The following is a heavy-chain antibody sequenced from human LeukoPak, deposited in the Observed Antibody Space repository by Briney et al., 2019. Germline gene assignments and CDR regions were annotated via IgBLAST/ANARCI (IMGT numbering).Heavy chain of an antibody. CDR1: GFTFSNVW. CDR3: TPGLGDY. D-gene: IGHD3-22*01. CDR2: VKRKTDGGTT. J-gene: IGHJ4*02. V-gene: IGHV3-15*01. Sequence: AGGSLIPSCAASGFTFSNVWMSWVRQAPGRGLEWLGRVKRKTDGGTTDYAAPVKGRFTISRDDSKNMLYLQMNSLRTEDTAVYYCTPGLGDYWGQGTLVTVSS.